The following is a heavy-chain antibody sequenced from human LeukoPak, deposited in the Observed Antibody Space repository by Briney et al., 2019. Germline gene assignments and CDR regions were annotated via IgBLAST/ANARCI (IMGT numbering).Heavy chain of an antibody. V-gene: IGHV1-18*01. CDR2: ISAYNGNT. CDR1: GYTFTIYG. J-gene: IGHJ4*02. D-gene: IGHD4-17*01. Sequence: ASVKVSCKASGYTFTIYGISWVRQAPGQGLEGMGWISAYNGNTNYAQKLQGRGTMTTATSTSTAYMELRSLRSDDTAVYYCARDILRLLLRFDYWGQGTLVTVSS. CDR3: ARDILRLLLRFDY.